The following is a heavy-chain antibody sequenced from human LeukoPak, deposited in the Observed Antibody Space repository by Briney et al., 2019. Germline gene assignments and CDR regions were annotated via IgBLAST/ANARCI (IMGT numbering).Heavy chain of an antibody. D-gene: IGHD3-22*01. CDR2: INHSGST. CDR1: GGSFSGDY. CDR3: ARGYYYDSSGQFDY. J-gene: IGHJ4*02. V-gene: IGHV4-34*01. Sequence: SETLSLTCAVHGGSFSGDYWDWIRQPPGKGLEWIGEINHSGSTNYNPSLKSRVTISVDTSKNQFSLKLSSVTAADTAVYYCARGYYYDSSGQFDYWGQGTLVTVSS.